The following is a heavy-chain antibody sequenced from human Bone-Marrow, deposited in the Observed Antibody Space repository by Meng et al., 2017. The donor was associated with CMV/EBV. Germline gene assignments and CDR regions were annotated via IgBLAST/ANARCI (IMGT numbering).Heavy chain of an antibody. V-gene: IGHV2-5*01. CDR2: IYWNDDK. D-gene: IGHD2-2*01. Sequence: VGVGWIRQPPGKSPEWLALIYWNDDKSYSTSLKSRLTINKETSKNQVVLTMTNMDPVETATYYCAHTPPLNCSSTSCYLGWGGWFDPWGQGTLVTVSS. CDR3: AHTPPLNCSSTSCYLGWGGWFDP. J-gene: IGHJ5*02. CDR1: VG.